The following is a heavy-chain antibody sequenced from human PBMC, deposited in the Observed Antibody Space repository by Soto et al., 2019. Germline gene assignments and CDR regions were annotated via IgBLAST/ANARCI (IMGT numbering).Heavy chain of an antibody. J-gene: IGHJ4*02. CDR3: ARAFGSTMPSLF. Sequence: SGTLSLTCTVSGGPISSYYWNWIRQSPGKGLEWIGYIYYTGSTNYNPSLKSRLTISVDTSKNQFSLKLRSVTAADTAVYYCARAFGSTMPSLFWGQGTLVTV. V-gene: IGHV4-59*01. CDR2: IYYTGST. D-gene: IGHD3-16*02. CDR1: GGPISSYY.